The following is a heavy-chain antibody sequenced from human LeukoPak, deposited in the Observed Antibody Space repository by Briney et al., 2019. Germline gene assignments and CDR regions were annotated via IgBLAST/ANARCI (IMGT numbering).Heavy chain of an antibody. CDR3: ARSYSSGWYGRGNWFDP. D-gene: IGHD6-19*01. Sequence: SETLSLTCTVSGGSISSYYWSWIRQPPGKGLEWIGYIYYSGSTNYNPSLKSRVTISVATSKNQFSLKLSSVTAADTAVYYCARSYSSGWYGRGNWFDPWGQGTLVTVSS. CDR2: IYYSGST. CDR1: GGSISSYY. V-gene: IGHV4-59*01. J-gene: IGHJ5*02.